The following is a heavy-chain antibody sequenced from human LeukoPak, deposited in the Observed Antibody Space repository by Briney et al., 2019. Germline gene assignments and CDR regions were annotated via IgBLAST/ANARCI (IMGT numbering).Heavy chain of an antibody. D-gene: IGHD3-22*01. V-gene: IGHV1-2*02. Sequence: ASVKVSCEASGYTFTGYYMHWVRQAPGQGLEWMGWINPNSGGTNYAQKFQGRVTMTRDTSISTAYMELSRLRSDDTAVYYCARAGDDSSGYDYWGQGTLVTVSS. CDR3: ARAGDDSSGYDY. CDR2: INPNSGGT. J-gene: IGHJ4*02. CDR1: GYTFTGYY.